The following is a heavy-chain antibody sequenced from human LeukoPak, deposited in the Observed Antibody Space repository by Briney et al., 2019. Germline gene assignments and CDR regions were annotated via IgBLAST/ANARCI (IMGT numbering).Heavy chain of an antibody. CDR2: INPNSGGT. V-gene: IGHV1-2*02. CDR3: ARDLVAVHYYDSSGYYYYGMDV. Sequence: ASVKVSCKASGYTFTGYYMHWVRQAPGQGLEWMGWINPNSGGTNYAQKFQGRVTMTRDTSISTAYVELSRLRSDDTAVYYCARDLVAVHYYDSSGYYYYGMDVWGQGTTVTVSS. CDR1: GYTFTGYY. D-gene: IGHD3-22*01. J-gene: IGHJ6*02.